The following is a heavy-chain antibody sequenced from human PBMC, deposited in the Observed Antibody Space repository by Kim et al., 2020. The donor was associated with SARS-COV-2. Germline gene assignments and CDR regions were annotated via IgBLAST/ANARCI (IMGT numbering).Heavy chain of an antibody. D-gene: IGHD6-13*01. J-gene: IGHJ4*02. V-gene: IGHV3-23*01. CDR2: ISGSGGST. Sequence: GGSLRLSCAASGFTFSNYAMSWVRQAPGKGLEWVSGISGSGGSTYYSDSVKGRFTISRDNSKNTLYLQMNSLSAEDTAVHYCAKTNRGEQIAAAGNRPFDSWGQGTLVTVSS. CDR3: AKTNRGEQIAAAGNRPFDS. CDR1: GFTFSNYA.